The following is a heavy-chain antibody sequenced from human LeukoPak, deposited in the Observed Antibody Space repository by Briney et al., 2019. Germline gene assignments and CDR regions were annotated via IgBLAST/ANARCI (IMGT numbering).Heavy chain of an antibody. D-gene: IGHD5-12*01. V-gene: IGHV4-38-2*02. CDR1: GYSISSGYY. CDR3: ASHEWLRAKWFDP. Sequence: PSETLSLTCTVSGYSISSGYYWGWIRQPPGKGLEWIGSIYHSGSTYYNPSLKSRVTISVDTSKNQFSLKLSSVTAADTAVYYCASHEWLRAKWFDPWGQGTLVTVSS. CDR2: IYHSGST. J-gene: IGHJ5*02.